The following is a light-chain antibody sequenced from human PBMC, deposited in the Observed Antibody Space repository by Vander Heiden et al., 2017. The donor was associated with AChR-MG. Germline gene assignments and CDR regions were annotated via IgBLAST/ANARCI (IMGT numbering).Light chain of an antibody. CDR1: SLRSYY. CDR2: GKN. V-gene: IGLV3-19*01. J-gene: IGLJ2*01. CDR3: NSRDSSGNPVV. Sequence: SSELTQDPAVSVALGQTVRSTCQGDSLRSYYASWYQQKPGKAPVLVIYGKNNRPSGIPDRFSGSSSGNTASLTITGAQAEDEADYYCNSRDSSGNPVVFGGGTKLTVL.